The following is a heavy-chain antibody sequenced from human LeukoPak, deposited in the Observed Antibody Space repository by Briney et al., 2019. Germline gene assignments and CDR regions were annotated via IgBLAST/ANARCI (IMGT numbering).Heavy chain of an antibody. D-gene: IGHD3-10*01. CDR2: IYTSGGT. V-gene: IGHV4-4*07. CDR3: ARDSVLLWFGESSYYYMDV. CDR1: GGSISSYY. J-gene: IGHJ6*03. Sequence: SSETLSLTCTVSGGSISSYYWSWIRQPAGKGLEWIGRIYTSGGTNYNPSLKSRVTMSVDTSKYQFSLKLSSVTAADTAVYYCARDSVLLWFGESSYYYMDVWGKGTTVTISS.